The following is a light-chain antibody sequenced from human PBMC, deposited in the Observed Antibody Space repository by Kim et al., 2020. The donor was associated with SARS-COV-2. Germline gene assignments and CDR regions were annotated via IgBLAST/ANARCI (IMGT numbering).Light chain of an antibody. CDR1: SSNIGSNY. CDR3: AAWDDSLSGPV. CDR2: RNN. J-gene: IGLJ3*02. V-gene: IGLV1-47*01. Sequence: GQRVNLPCSESSSNIGSNYVFWDQQLPGTAPKLLISRNNRRPSGVPDRFSGSQSGASASLAISGLRSEDEADYYCAAWDDSLSGPVFGGGTQLTVL.